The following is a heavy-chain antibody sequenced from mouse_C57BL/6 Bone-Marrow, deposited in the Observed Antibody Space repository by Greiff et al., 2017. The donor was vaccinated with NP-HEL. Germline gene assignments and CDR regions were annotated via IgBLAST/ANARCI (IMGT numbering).Heavy chain of an antibody. J-gene: IGHJ4*01. CDR1: GYTFTSYD. Sequence: QVQLKQSGPELVKPGASVKLSCKASGYTFTSYDINWVKQRPGQGLEWIGWIYPRDGSTKYNEKFKGKATLTVDTSSSTAYMELHSLTSEDSAVYFCARYDDGYRLWAMDYWGQGTSVTVSS. D-gene: IGHD2-3*01. V-gene: IGHV1-85*01. CDR3: ARYDDGYRLWAMDY. CDR2: IYPRDGST.